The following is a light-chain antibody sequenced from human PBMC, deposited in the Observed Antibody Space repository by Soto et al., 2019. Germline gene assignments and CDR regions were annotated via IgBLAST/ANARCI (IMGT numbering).Light chain of an antibody. V-gene: IGKV3-20*01. CDR3: QHYDNSPMYT. J-gene: IGKJ2*01. CDR2: GAS. Sequence: EIVLTQSPGTLSLSPGERATLSCRASQGVSSSSLAWFQQKPGQAPRLLIYGASNRATGIPDRFSGSGSGTDFTLTVSRLEPEDFAVYYCQHYDNSPMYTFGPGTKLEIK. CDR1: QGVSSSS.